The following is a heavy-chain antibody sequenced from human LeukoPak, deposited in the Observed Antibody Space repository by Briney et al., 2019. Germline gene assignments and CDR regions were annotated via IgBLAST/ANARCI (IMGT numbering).Heavy chain of an antibody. V-gene: IGHV4-38-2*02. CDR3: ARDGRGWFDP. CDR2: IYHSGST. Sequence: PSETLSLTCTVSGYSISSGYYWGWIRQPPGKGLEWIGSIYHSGSTYYNPSLKSRVTISVDTSKNQFSLKLSSVTAADTAVYYCARDGRGWFDPWGQRTLVTVSS. D-gene: IGHD2-15*01. CDR1: GYSISSGYY. J-gene: IGHJ5*02.